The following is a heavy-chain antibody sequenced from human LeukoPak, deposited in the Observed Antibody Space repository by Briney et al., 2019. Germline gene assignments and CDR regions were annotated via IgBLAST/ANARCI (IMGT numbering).Heavy chain of an antibody. CDR2: TSSGSSWI. D-gene: IGHD5-18*01. J-gene: IGHJ4*02. CDR1: GFTFSDYS. CDR3: ARARGYSYGYWVDY. Sequence: GGSLRLSCAASGFTFSDYSMNWVRQTPGKGLEWVASTSSGSSWIYYADSVRGRFTISRDNAKNLLYLQMNSLRVEDTAVYYCARARGYSYGYWVDYWGQGTLVTVSS. V-gene: IGHV3-21*06.